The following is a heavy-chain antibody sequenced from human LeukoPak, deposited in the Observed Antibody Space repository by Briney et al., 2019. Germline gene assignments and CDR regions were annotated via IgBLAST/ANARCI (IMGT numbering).Heavy chain of an antibody. D-gene: IGHD2-2*02. CDR2: INHSGST. V-gene: IGHV4-34*01. CDR1: GGSFSGYY. J-gene: IGHJ4*02. CDR3: ARAADCSSTSCYKGFDY. Sequence: SETLSLTCAVYGGSFSGYYWSWIRQPPGKGLEWIGEINHSGSTNYNPSLKSRVTISVDTSKNQFSLKLSSVTAADTAVYYCARAADCSSTSCYKGFDYWGQGTLVTVSS.